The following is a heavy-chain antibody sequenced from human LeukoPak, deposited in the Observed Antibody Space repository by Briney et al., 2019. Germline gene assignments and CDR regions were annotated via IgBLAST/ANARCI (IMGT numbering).Heavy chain of an antibody. Sequence: GSLRLSCAASGFTFSLYAMNWVRQAPGKGLEWVSCINDDSSDIHYAGSVRGRFTISRDDARKTLYLQLSSLRVEDTAVYYCARDTFQPGLIDSWGQGTLVTVSS. V-gene: IGHV3-21*05. D-gene: IGHD2-2*01. CDR1: GFTFSLYA. CDR3: ARDTFQPGLIDS. J-gene: IGHJ4*02. CDR2: INDDSSDI.